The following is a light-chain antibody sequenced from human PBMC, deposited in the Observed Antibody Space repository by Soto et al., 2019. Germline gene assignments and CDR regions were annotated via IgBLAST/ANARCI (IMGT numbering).Light chain of an antibody. CDR1: QSISSW. J-gene: IGKJ4*01. CDR2: KAS. Sequence: DIQMTQSPSTLSACLGDRVTITFLASQSISSWLAWYQQKPGKAPKLLIYKASSLGSGVPSRFSGSGSGTDFTLTINSLQAEDFATYYCQQTRSYPSTFGGGTKVDIK. V-gene: IGKV1-5*03. CDR3: QQTRSYPST.